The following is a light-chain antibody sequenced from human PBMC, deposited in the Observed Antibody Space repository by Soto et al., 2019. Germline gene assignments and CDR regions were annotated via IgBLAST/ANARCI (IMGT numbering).Light chain of an antibody. Sequence: EILLTQSPGTLSLSPGDRATLSCRASQSVSSSDLAWYQQKPGQAPRLLIYGASTRATGIPDRFSGSGSGTDFTLTISRLQPEYFSVYDCQHYAGSPLYTFAQGTKVDIK. V-gene: IGKV3-20*01. J-gene: IGKJ2*01. CDR1: QSVSSSD. CDR2: GAS. CDR3: QHYAGSPLYT.